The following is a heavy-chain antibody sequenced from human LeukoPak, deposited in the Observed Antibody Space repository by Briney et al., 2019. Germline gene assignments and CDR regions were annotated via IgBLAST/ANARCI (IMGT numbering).Heavy chain of an antibody. CDR1: GFTFSSYA. D-gene: IGHD4-11*01. J-gene: IGHJ4*02. V-gene: IGHV3-21*01. CDR3: ARAPTVTVQGDY. Sequence: GGSLRLSCAASGFTFSSYAMSWVRQAPGKGLEWVSSISSSSSYIYYADSVKGRFTISRDNAKNSLYLQMNSLRAEDTAVYYCARAPTVTVQGDYWGQGTLVTVSS. CDR2: ISSSSSYI.